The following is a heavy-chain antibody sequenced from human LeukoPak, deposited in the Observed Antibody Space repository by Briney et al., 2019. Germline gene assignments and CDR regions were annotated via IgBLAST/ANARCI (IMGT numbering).Heavy chain of an antibody. CDR1: GYSFTNYW. CDR2: IYPGDSDT. V-gene: IGHV5-51*01. CDR3: ASRTGSGGSGGLSMDV. D-gene: IGHD3-10*01. J-gene: IGHJ6*02. Sequence: GESLKISCKGSGYSFTNYWIGWVRQMPGKGLEWMGIIYPGDSDTRYSPSFQGQVTISADKSISTAYLQWSSLKASDTAMHHCASRTGSGGSGGLSMDVWGQGTTVTVSS.